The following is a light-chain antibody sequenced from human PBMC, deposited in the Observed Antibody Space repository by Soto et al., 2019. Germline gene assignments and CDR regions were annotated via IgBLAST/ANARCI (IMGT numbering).Light chain of an antibody. V-gene: IGKV3-11*01. CDR3: QHYGISPRT. CDR2: DAS. CDR1: QTISSY. Sequence: DIMLKPSPATLSSSPGERATLSCLASQTISSYLAWYQQKPGQAPRLLMYDASNRATGIPARFSGSGSGTDFTLTISRLEPEDFAVYYCQHYGISPRTFGQGTKVDIK. J-gene: IGKJ1*01.